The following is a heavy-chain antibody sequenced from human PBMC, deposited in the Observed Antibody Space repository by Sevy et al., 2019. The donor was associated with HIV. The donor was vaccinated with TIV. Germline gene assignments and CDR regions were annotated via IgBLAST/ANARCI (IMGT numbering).Heavy chain of an antibody. CDR1: GYSFTSYW. Sequence: GESLKISCKGSGYSFTSYWIGWVRQMPGKGLEWMGIIYPGDSDTRYSPSFQGQVTISADKSISTAYLQWSSLKASDTAMYYCARHLYYYDNSGYYYPPWYFDYWGQGTLVTVSS. CDR3: ARHLYYYDNSGYYYPPWYFDY. CDR2: IYPGDSDT. V-gene: IGHV5-51*01. J-gene: IGHJ4*02. D-gene: IGHD3-22*01.